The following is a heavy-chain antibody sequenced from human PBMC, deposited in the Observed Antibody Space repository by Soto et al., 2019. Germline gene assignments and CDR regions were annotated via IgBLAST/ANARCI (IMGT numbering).Heavy chain of an antibody. CDR2: IYYSGST. V-gene: IGHV4-31*03. CDR1: GGSISSGGYY. CDR3: AREEGGVYDHRGFDP. J-gene: IGHJ5*02. Sequence: QVQLQESGPGLVKPSQTLSLTCTVSGGSISSGGYYWSWIRQHPGKGLEWIGYIYYSGSTYYHPSLKSRATISVATSKNHFSLKVSSVTAPDTAVYYCAREEGGVYDHRGFDPLGQGTLVTVSA. D-gene: IGHD3-16*01.